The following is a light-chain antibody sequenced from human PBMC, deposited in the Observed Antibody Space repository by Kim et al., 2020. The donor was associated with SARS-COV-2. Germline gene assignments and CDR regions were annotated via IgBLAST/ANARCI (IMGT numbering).Light chain of an antibody. Sequence: SYELTQPPSVSVSPGQTASITCSGDKLGDKYACWYQQKPGQSPVLVIFQDNRRPSGIPERFSGSNSGNTATLTISGTQAMDEADYYCQVWDTLTHVVFGGGTQLTVL. CDR3: QVWDTLTHVV. CDR1: KLGDKY. CDR2: QDN. V-gene: IGLV3-1*01. J-gene: IGLJ2*01.